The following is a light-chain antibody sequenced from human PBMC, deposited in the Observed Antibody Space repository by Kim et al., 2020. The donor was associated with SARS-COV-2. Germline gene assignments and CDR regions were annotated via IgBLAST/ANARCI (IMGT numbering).Light chain of an antibody. CDR2: DAS. Sequence: EIVLTESPATLSLSPGERATLSCRASQSVSDNLAWYQQKPGQSPRLLISDASNRATGIPARFSGSGSGTDFSLTISSVEPEDSAVYYCQQRRNWPYTFGQGTKLEI. CDR1: QSVSDN. V-gene: IGKV3-11*01. CDR3: QQRRNWPYT. J-gene: IGKJ2*01.